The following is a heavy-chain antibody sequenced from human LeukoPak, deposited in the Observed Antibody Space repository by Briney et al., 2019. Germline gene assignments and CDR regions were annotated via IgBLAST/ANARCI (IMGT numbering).Heavy chain of an antibody. V-gene: IGHV1-8*01. CDR2: MNPNSGNT. D-gene: IGHD3-10*01. J-gene: IGHJ4*02. CDR1: GYTFTSYD. Sequence: ASVKVSCKASGYTFTSYDINWVRQAAGQGLEWMGWMNPNSGNTGFAQNFKGRVTLTRNISISTAYMELSSLRAEDTAVYYCARGAGYCSGSRDYWGQRTLVTVSS. CDR3: ARGAGYCSGSRDY.